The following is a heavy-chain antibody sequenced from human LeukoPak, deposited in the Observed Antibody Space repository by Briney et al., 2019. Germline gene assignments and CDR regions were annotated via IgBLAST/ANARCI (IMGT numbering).Heavy chain of an antibody. J-gene: IGHJ6*02. CDR1: GFTFDVYA. CDR3: AKGAPHSSSWYDGAGNYYYYYGMDV. V-gene: IGHV3-9*01. CDR2: ISWISGSI. D-gene: IGHD6-13*01. Sequence: RAGRSLRLSCAPYGFTFDVYATDWARQAPGDGLGWVSGISWISGSIGYADSVKGRFTISRDNAKNSLYLQMNSLRAEDTALYYCAKGAPHSSSWYDGAGNYYYYYGMDVWGQGTTVTVSS.